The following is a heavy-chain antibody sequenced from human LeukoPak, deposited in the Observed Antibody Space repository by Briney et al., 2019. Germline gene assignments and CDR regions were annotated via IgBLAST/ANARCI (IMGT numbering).Heavy chain of an antibody. J-gene: IGHJ4*02. CDR3: ARQGVAGIPLDY. D-gene: IGHD6-19*01. CDR1: GGSISSYY. V-gene: IGHV4-59*08. Sequence: PSETLSLTCTVSGGSISSYYWTWIRQPPGRGLEWTGYIYYNGNIKYNPPFKSRVTISVDTSKNQFSLKLSSVTAADTSVYYCARQGVAGIPLDYWGQGTLVTVSS. CDR2: IYYNGNI.